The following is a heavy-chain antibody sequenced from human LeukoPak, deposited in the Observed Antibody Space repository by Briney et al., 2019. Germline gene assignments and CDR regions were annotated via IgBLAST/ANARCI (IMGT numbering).Heavy chain of an antibody. D-gene: IGHD3-10*01. CDR3: ARDAISRGIIDY. CDR1: GYSFTGYY. Sequence: ASVKVSCKASGYSFTGYYVHWVRQAPRQGLEWMGWINPDGGGTNFAQKFQGRVTMTRDTSITTAYMELSRLTSDDTAVYYCARDAISRGIIDYWGQGTLVTVSS. J-gene: IGHJ4*02. CDR2: INPDGGGT. V-gene: IGHV1-2*02.